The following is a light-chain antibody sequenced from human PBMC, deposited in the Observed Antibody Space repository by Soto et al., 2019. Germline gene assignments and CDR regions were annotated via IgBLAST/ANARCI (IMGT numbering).Light chain of an antibody. V-gene: IGLV2-14*01. CDR3: SSYTSSSTLDV. Sequence: QSALTQPASVSGSPGPSITISCTGTSSDVGGYKYVSWYQQHPGKAPKLMIYEVSNRPSGVSNRFSGSKSGNTASLTISGLQAEDEADYYCSSYTSSSTLDVFGTGTKVTVL. J-gene: IGLJ1*01. CDR2: EVS. CDR1: SSDVGGYKY.